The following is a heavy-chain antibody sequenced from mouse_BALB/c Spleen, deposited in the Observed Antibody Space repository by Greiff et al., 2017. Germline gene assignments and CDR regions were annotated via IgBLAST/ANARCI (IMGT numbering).Heavy chain of an antibody. CDR1: GFTFTDYY. Sequence: EVMLVESGGGLVQPGGSLRLSCATSGFTFTDYYMSWVRQPPGKALEWLGFIRNKANGYTTEYSASVKGRFTISRDNSQSILYLQMNTLGAEDSATYYCARDGRDYGYWFAYWGQGTLVTVSA. D-gene: IGHD1-2*01. CDR3: ARDGRDYGYWFAY. J-gene: IGHJ3*01. CDR2: IRNKANGYTT. V-gene: IGHV7-3*02.